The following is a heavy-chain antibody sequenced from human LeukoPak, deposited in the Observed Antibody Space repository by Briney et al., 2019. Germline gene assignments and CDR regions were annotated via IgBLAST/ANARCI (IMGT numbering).Heavy chain of an antibody. V-gene: IGHV1-18*01. CDR1: GYTFTSYG. Sequence: ASVKVSCKASGYTFTSYGISWVRQAPGQGLEWMGWISAYNGNTNYAQKLQGRVTMTTDTSTSTAYMELSSLISEDTAVYYCASTVGATFFDYWGQGTLVTVSS. J-gene: IGHJ4*02. D-gene: IGHD1-26*01. CDR3: ASTVGATFFDY. CDR2: ISAYNGNT.